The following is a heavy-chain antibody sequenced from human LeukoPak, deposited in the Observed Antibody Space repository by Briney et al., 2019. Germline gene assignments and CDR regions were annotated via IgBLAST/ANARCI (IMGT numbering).Heavy chain of an antibody. D-gene: IGHD6-13*01. V-gene: IGHV1-18*01. J-gene: IGHJ5*02. CDR2: ISAYNGNT. CDR1: GYTFTSYG. Sequence: ASVKVSCKASGYTFTSYGISWVRQAPGQGLEWMGWISAYNGNTNYAQKLQGRVTMTTDTSTSTAYMELRSLRSDDTAVYYCAREGIAEPDTNWFYPWGQGTLVTVSS. CDR3: AREGIAEPDTNWFYP.